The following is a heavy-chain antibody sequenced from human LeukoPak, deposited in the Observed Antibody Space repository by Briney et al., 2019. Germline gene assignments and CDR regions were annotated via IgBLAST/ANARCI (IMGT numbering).Heavy chain of an antibody. CDR2: IIPIFGTA. D-gene: IGHD2-15*01. CDR3: ARVPAATPGYYYYYYYMDV. Sequence: SVKVSCKASGYTFTNYGISWVRQAPGQGLEWMGGIIPIFGTANYAQKFQGRVTITTDESTSTAYMELSSLRSEDTAVYYCARVPAATPGYYYYYYYMDVWGKGTTVTVSS. J-gene: IGHJ6*03. V-gene: IGHV1-69*05. CDR1: GYTFTNYG.